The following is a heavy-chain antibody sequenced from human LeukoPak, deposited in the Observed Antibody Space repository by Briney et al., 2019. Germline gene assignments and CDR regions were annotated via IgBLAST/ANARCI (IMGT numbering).Heavy chain of an antibody. D-gene: IGHD1-26*01. CDR2: IKSKTDGGAT. Sequence: GGSLRLSCAASGFTFSNAWMSWVGQAPGKGLKWVGRIKSKTDGGATDYAAPVKGTFTISRDDSKNTLYLQMNSLKTEDTAVYYCTTGSLGRRAFDIWGQGTMVTVSS. CDR1: GFTFSNAW. V-gene: IGHV3-15*01. J-gene: IGHJ3*02. CDR3: TTGSLGRRAFDI.